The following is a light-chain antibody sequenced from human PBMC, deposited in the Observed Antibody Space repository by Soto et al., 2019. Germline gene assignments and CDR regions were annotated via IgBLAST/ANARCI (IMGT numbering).Light chain of an antibody. CDR3: QLYGTSPKP. CDR2: AAS. Sequence: EIVLTQSPGTLSLSPGERATLSCSVSQTVSSNYLAWYQQKPGQAPRLLIYAASTRATGIPDRFSGSGSGTDFTLSISRLEPEDFAVYYCQLYGTSPKPFGQGTKVDI. CDR1: QTVSSNY. V-gene: IGKV3-20*01. J-gene: IGKJ1*01.